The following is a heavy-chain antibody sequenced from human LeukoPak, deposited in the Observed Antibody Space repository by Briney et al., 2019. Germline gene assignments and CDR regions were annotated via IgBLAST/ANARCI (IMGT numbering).Heavy chain of an antibody. CDR3: AHSVRFGELKVHFDY. V-gene: IGHV2-5*01. J-gene: IGHJ4*02. CDR2: IYWNDDK. Sequence: SGPTLVKPTQTLTLTCTFSGFSLSTTGVGMGWIRQPPVRALEWLALIYWNDDKRYSPSLKSRLTITKDTSKTQVVLTMTNMDPVDTATYYCAHSVRFGELKVHFDYWGQGTLVTVSS. D-gene: IGHD3-10*01. CDR1: GFSLSTTGVG.